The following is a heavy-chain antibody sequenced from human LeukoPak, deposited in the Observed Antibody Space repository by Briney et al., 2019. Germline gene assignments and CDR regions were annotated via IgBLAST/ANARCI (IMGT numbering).Heavy chain of an antibody. V-gene: IGHV3-53*04. D-gene: IGHD3-22*01. CDR1: GFTVSSNY. CDR3: ARDRMYYYDSSREYYYYGMDV. Sequence: GGSLRLSCAASGFTVSSNYMSWVRQAPGKGLEWVSVIYSGGSTYYADSVKGRFTISRHNSKNTLYLQMNSLRAEDTAVYYCARDRMYYYDSSREYYYYGMDVWGQGTTVTVSS. CDR2: IYSGGST. J-gene: IGHJ6*02.